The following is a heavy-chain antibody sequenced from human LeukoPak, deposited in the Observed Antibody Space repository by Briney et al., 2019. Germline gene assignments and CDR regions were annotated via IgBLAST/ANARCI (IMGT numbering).Heavy chain of an antibody. Sequence: GGSLRLSCAASGFTFSSYEMNWVRQAPGKGLEWVSYITGSGDTIYYADSVKGRFTISRDTAKNSLYLQMNSLRAEDTAVYYCARRFDLWGQGTLVTVSS. CDR2: ITGSGDTI. CDR3: ARRFDL. V-gene: IGHV3-48*03. CDR1: GFTFSSYE. J-gene: IGHJ4*02. D-gene: IGHD3-9*01.